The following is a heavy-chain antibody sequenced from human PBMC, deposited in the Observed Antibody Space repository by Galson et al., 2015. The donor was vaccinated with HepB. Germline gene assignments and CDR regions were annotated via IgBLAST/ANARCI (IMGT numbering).Heavy chain of an antibody. CDR3: TAQYDGGDY. CDR1: GFTFSNAW. Sequence: SLRLSCAASGFTFSNAWMNWVRQAPGKGLEWVDRIKSKTDGGTTDYAAPVKGRFTISRDDSKNTLYLQMNSLKTEDTAVYYCTAQYDGGDYWGQGTLVTVSS. CDR2: IKSKTDGGTT. V-gene: IGHV3-15*07. D-gene: IGHD1-1*01. J-gene: IGHJ4*02.